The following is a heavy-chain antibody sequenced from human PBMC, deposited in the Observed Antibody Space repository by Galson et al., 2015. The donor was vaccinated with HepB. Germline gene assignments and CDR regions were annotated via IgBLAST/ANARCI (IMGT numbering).Heavy chain of an antibody. Sequence: SLRLSCAASGLTLTSYAMNWVRQAPGKGLEWVSFIDVSGDNTYYGDSVKGRFTISRDNSKSTLYLQMNSLRAEDTAVYYCAKDRGQQLYGVDFDYWGQGTLVTVSS. D-gene: IGHD6-13*01. CDR3: AKDRGQQLYGVDFDY. J-gene: IGHJ4*02. V-gene: IGHV3-23*01. CDR1: GLTLTSYA. CDR2: IDVSGDNT.